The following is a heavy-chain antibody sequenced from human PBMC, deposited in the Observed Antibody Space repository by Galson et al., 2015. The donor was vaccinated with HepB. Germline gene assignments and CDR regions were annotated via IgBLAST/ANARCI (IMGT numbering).Heavy chain of an antibody. CDR3: ARGGITLQLTPPDY. CDR1: GFTFSSYG. V-gene: IGHV3-33*01. J-gene: IGHJ4*02. Sequence: SLRLSCAASGFTFSSYGMHWVRQAPGKGLEWVAVIWYDGSNKYYADSVKGRFTISRDNSKNTLYLQMNSLRAEDTAVYYCARGGITLQLTPPDYWGQGTLVTVSS. CDR2: IWYDGSNK. D-gene: IGHD6-13*01.